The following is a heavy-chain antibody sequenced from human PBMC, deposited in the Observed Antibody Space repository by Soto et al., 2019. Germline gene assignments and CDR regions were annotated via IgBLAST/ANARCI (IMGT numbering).Heavy chain of an antibody. CDR3: ASPRSAYYDSSGYADGMDV. Sequence: SVKVSCKASGGTFSIYAISWVRQAPGQGLEWMGGIIPIFGTANYAQKFQGRVTITADESTSTAYMELSSLRSEDTAVYYCASPRSAYYDSSGYADGMDVWGQGTTVTVSS. V-gene: IGHV1-69*13. CDR2: IIPIFGTA. D-gene: IGHD3-22*01. J-gene: IGHJ6*02. CDR1: GGTFSIYA.